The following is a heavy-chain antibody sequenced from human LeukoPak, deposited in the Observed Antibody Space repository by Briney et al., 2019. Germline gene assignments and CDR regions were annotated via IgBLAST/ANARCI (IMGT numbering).Heavy chain of an antibody. J-gene: IGHJ4*02. CDR1: GFTFRSYF. D-gene: IGHD2-2*01. Sequence: PGGSLRLSCAASGFTFRSYFMTWVRQAPGKGLEWVSDISDDGGSPYYADFVKGRFTVSRDNSKNTLFLQMHCLRGDDTAIYYCAKLGRYQKPLDDYWGQGTPVTVSS. V-gene: IGHV3-23*01. CDR3: AKLGRYQKPLDDY. CDR2: ISDDGGSP.